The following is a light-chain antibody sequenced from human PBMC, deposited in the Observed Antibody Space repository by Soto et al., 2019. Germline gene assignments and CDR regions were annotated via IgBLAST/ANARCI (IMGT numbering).Light chain of an antibody. CDR1: QVIGND. J-gene: IGKJ1*01. Sequence: AIQMTQSPSSLSASVGDRVTITCRASQVIGNDLGWYQQKPGQAPKFLIYSASSLQSGVPSRFSGSGSGTDFTLTISSLQPEDFATYYCLQDYSYPWTFGQGTKVEIK. CDR2: SAS. CDR3: LQDYSYPWT. V-gene: IGKV1-6*01.